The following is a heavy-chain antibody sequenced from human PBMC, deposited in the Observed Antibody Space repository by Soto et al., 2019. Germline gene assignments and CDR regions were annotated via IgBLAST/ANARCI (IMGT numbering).Heavy chain of an antibody. CDR3: ARVVDGRPATYSGMDV. J-gene: IGHJ6*02. CDR1: GYTFENYV. D-gene: IGHD2-21*01. Sequence: ASVKVSCKAFGYTFENYVIHWVRQAPGHGLEWLGYMNAGTGNKKSPHLFQDRLILTRETSRTTAYLELSGLRSDDTAIYYCARVVDGRPATYSGMDVWGPGTRVTVSS. CDR2: MNAGTGNK. V-gene: IGHV1-3*01.